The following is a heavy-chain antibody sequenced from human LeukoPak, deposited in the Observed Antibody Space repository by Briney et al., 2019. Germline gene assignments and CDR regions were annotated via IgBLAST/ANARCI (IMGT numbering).Heavy chain of an antibody. V-gene: IGHV3-7*04. CDR3: ARVWYENSGYRPLDY. D-gene: IGHD3-22*01. CDR2: IKQDGSEK. J-gene: IGHJ4*02. CDR1: GFTFSSYW. Sequence: GGSLRLSCAASGFTFSSYWMSWVRQAPGKGLEWVANIKQDGSEKYYVDSVKGRSTISRDNAKNSLYLQTNSLRAEDTAVYYCARVWYENSGYRPLDYWGQGTVVTVSS.